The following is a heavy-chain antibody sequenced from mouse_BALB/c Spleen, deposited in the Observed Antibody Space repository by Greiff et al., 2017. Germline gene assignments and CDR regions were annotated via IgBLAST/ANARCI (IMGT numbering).Heavy chain of an antibody. CDR1: GFTFSSYA. CDR3: ARNGYYVHWYFDV. CDR2: ISSGGST. J-gene: IGHJ1*01. D-gene: IGHD2-3*01. Sequence: EVTLVESGGGLVKPGGSLKPSCAASGFTFSSYAMSWVRQTPEKRLEWVASISSGGSTYYPDSVKGRFTISRDNARNILYLQMSSLRSEDTAMYYCARNGYYVHWYFDVWGAGTTVTVSS. V-gene: IGHV5-6-5*01.